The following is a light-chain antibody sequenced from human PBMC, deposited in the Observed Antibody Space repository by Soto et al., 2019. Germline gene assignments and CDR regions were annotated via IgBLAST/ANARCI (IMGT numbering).Light chain of an antibody. CDR2: GAS. V-gene: IGKV3-15*01. J-gene: IGKJ1*01. Sequence: EIVMTQSPAPLSVSPGERATLSCRASQSVSSNLAWYQQKPGQAPRLLIYGASTRATGIPARFSGSGSGTEFTLTISSLQSEDFAVYYCQQYNNWPRTLGQGTKVDI. CDR1: QSVSSN. CDR3: QQYNNWPRT.